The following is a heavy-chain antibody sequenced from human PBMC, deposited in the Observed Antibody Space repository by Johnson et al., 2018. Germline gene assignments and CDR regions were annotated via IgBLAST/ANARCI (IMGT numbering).Heavy chain of an antibody. J-gene: IGHJ6*03. Sequence: QVQLVESGGGVVQPGRSLRLSCAASDFTFSSYAMHWVRQAPGKGLEWLAVISDDGSNKYYAVSVKGRYTTSRDNSKSTLYLQMNSLNTEDTAVYYCTRVPRIFEVARRTYYYYMDVWGKGTTVTVSS. V-gene: IGHV3-30-3*01. CDR3: TRVPRIFEVARRTYYYYMDV. CDR1: DFTFSSYA. D-gene: IGHD3-3*01. CDR2: ISDDGSNK.